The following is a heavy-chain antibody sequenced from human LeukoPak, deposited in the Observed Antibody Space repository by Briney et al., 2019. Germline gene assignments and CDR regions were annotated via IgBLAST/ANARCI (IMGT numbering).Heavy chain of an antibody. CDR3: ARGPTRANSSDY. J-gene: IGHJ4*02. D-gene: IGHD2/OR15-2a*01. V-gene: IGHV3-7*01. CDR2: IKQDGSEK. CDR1: GFTFSSYW. Sequence: GGSLRLSCAASGFTFSSYWMSWVRQPPGKGLEWVAKIKQDGSEKYYVDSVKGRFTISRDNAKNSLYLQMNSLRAEDTAVYCCARGPTRANSSDYWGQGTLLTVSP.